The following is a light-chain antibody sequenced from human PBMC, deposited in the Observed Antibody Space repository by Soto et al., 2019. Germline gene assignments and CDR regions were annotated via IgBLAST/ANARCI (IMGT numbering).Light chain of an antibody. Sequence: QSALTQPASVSGSPGQSITISCTGTSSDVGGYNYVSWYQQHPGKAPKLMIYDVSNRPSGVSNRFSGSKSCNTASLTISGLQAEAEADYYCSSYTSSSPVVFGGGTKLTVL. CDR1: SSDVGGYNY. CDR3: SSYTSSSPVV. V-gene: IGLV2-14*01. J-gene: IGLJ2*01. CDR2: DVS.